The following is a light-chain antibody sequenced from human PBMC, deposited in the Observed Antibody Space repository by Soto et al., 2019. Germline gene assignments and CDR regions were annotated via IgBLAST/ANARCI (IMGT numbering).Light chain of an antibody. J-gene: IGKJ1*01. V-gene: IGKV1-9*01. CDR2: KAS. CDR1: HGISSY. CDR3: QQYKDNPWT. Sequence: IPMTQSPSSLPASLLCSDAITRRGCHGISSYLAWYQQKPGKAPKLLIYKASNLESGVPSRFGGSGSGSEFTLTISNLQPDDFATYYCQQYKDNPWTFGQGTKVDIK.